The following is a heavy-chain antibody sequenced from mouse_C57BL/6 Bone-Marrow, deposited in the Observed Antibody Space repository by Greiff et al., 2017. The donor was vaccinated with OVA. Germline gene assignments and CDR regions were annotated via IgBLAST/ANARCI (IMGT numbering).Heavy chain of an antibody. Sequence: QVQLKQPGAELVRPGTSVKLSCKASGYTFTNYWMHWVKQRPGQGLELIGVIAPSDSYINYNQKFKGRATLTVDTSSSTAYMHLSSLTSEDSAVYYCAHYGSRLYLHYWGQGTSLTVSS. J-gene: IGHJ2*02. CDR1: GYTFTNYW. CDR2: IAPSDSYI. V-gene: IGHV1-59*01. D-gene: IGHD1-1*01. CDR3: AHYGSRLYLHY.